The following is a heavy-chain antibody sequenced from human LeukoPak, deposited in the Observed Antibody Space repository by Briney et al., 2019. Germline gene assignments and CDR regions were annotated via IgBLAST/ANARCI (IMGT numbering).Heavy chain of an antibody. CDR2: SSYSGRT. J-gene: IGHJ4*02. CDR3: ASHIVTTTAVDY. V-gene: IGHV4-59*08. Sequence: RPSETLSLTCTVAGDSITNYYWSWIRQPPGKGLEWIGYSSYSGRTNYNPSLKSRVTISLDTSKNQSSLNLGSVTVADTAVYYCASHIVTTTAVDYWGQGTLVTVSS. CDR1: GDSITNYY. D-gene: IGHD4-11*01.